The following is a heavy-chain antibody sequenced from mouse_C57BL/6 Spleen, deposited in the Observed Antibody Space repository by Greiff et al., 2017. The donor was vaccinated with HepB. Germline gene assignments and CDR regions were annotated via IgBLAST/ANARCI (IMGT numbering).Heavy chain of an antibody. CDR1: GYSITSGYY. D-gene: IGHD2-4*01. J-gene: IGHJ3*01. Sequence: DVKLQESGPGLVKPSQSLSLTCSVTGYSITSGYYWNWIRQFPGNKLEWMGYISYDGSNNYNPSLKNRISITRDTSKNQFFLKLNSVTTEDTATYYCAREGVYDYDGAWFAYWGQGTLVTVSA. CDR2: ISYDGSN. V-gene: IGHV3-6*01. CDR3: AREGVYDYDGAWFAY.